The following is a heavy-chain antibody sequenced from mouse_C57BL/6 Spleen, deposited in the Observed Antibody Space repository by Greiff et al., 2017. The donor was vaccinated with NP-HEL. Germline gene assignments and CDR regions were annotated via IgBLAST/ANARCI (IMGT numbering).Heavy chain of an antibody. J-gene: IGHJ2*01. CDR3: TRDQGGTDFDY. CDR1: GFTFSSYA. Sequence: DVKLVESREGLVKPGGSLKLSCAASGFTFSSYAMSWVRQTPEKRLEWVAYISRGGDYIYYADTVKGRFTISRDNARNTLYLQMSSLKSEDTAMYYCTRDQGGTDFDYWGQGTTLTVSS. V-gene: IGHV5-9-1*02. D-gene: IGHD4-1*01. CDR2: ISRGGDYI.